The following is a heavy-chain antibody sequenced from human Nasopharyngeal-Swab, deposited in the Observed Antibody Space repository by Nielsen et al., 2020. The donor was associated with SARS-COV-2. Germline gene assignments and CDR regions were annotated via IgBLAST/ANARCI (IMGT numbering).Heavy chain of an antibody. J-gene: IGHJ1*01. CDR2: TEIGGIT. V-gene: IGHV3-53*01. Sequence: GESLKISCAASGFPFSNYAMSWVRQAPGKGLEWVSVTEIGGITHYADSVKGRFTISRDSSTNTLYLQMNSLRVEDTAVYYCARDLGGGYCTTINCLGSWGQGTLVTVSS. D-gene: IGHD2-8*01. CDR3: ARDLGGGYCTTINCLGS. CDR1: GFPFSNYA.